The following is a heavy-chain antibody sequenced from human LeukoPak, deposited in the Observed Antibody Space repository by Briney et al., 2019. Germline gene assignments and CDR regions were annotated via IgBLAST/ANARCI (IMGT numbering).Heavy chain of an antibody. Sequence: TSETLSLTCTVSGGSISSSSYYWGWIRQPPGKGLEWIGGIYHSGHTFYNPSLKSRVTISVETSKNQFSLKLNSVTAADTAVYYCAKEGTVRWFDPWGQGTLVTVSS. CDR3: AKEGTVRWFDP. D-gene: IGHD1-14*01. CDR1: GGSISSSSYY. V-gene: IGHV4-39*07. J-gene: IGHJ5*02. CDR2: IYHSGHT.